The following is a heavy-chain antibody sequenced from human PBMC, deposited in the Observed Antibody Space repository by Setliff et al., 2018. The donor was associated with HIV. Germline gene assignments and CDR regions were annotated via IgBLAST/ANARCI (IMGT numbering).Heavy chain of an antibody. D-gene: IGHD6-13*01. V-gene: IGHV4-61*01. CDR3: ARHPPPNSSPGFDS. J-gene: IGHJ4*02. Sequence: PSETLSLTCTVSGDSVSSASYYWSWIRQPPGKGLEWIGYIYYSGTTKYNPSLKSRVTISVDTSKSHFSLNLSSVTAADTAVYYYARHPPPNSSPGFDSWGQGTLVTVSS. CDR1: GDSVSSASYY. CDR2: IYYSGTT.